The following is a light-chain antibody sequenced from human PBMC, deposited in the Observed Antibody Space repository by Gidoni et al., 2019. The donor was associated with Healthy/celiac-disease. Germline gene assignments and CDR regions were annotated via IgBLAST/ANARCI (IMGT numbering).Light chain of an antibody. CDR3: QQYNNWPWVT. Sequence: EIVMTQSPATLSVSPGERATLSCRASQSVSSNLAWYQQKPGQAPRLLIYGASTRATGIPARFSGSGSGTEFTLTISSLQSEDFAVYYCQQYNNWPWVTFGQGTKLKIK. CDR2: GAS. CDR1: QSVSSN. J-gene: IGKJ2*01. V-gene: IGKV3-15*01.